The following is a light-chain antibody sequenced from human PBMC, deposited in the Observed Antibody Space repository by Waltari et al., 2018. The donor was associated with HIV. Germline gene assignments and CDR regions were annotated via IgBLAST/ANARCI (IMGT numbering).Light chain of an antibody. CDR1: SSNIENDN. J-gene: IGLJ1*01. V-gene: IGLV1-47*01. Sequence: QSFLTQPPSASGTPGQIVTISCSGSSSNIENDNVYWYQQLPGMTPKLLIYKNFLRPSGVPDRFAASKSGTSASLTISGLRSADEADYYCVGWDSSLSAYVFGAGTKVAVL. CDR2: KNF. CDR3: VGWDSSLSAYV.